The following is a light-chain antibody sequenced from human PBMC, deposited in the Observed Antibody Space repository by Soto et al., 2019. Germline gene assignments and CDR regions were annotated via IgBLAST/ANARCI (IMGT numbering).Light chain of an antibody. CDR2: EVS. Sequence: QSALTQPTSASGSPGQSVTISCTGTSSDVGGYNYVSWYQQHPGKAPKLMIYEVSKRPSGVPDRFSGSKSGNRASLTVSGLQAEDEADYYCSSYAGTNKFVVFGGGTKLTVL. V-gene: IGLV2-8*01. CDR3: SSYAGTNKFVV. J-gene: IGLJ2*01. CDR1: SSDVGGYNY.